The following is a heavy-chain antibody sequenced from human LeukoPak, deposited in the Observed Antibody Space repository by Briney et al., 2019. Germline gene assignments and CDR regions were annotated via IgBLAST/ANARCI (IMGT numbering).Heavy chain of an antibody. CDR1: GFTFSCYG. CDR2: ISYDGSNK. CDR3: AKDGRGYCSSTSCYRRGILDY. J-gene: IGHJ4*02. V-gene: IGHV3-30*18. D-gene: IGHD2-2*02. Sequence: TGGSLRLSCAASGFTFSCYGMHWVRQAPGKGLEWVAVISYDGSNKYYADSVKGRFTISRDNSKNTLYLQMNSPRAEDTAVYYCAKDGRGYCSSTSCYRRGILDYWGQGTLVTVSS.